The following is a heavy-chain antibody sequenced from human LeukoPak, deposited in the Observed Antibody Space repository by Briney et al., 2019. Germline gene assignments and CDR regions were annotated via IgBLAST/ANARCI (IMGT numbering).Heavy chain of an antibody. Sequence: AGRSLRLSCAASGFTFSSYGMHWVRQAPGKGLEWVAVIWYDGSNKYYADSVKGRFTISRDNSKNTLYLQMNSLRDEDTAVYYCARVRSGYYWDYWGQGTLVTVSS. CDR2: IWYDGSNK. J-gene: IGHJ4*02. CDR1: GFTFSSYG. D-gene: IGHD3-22*01. V-gene: IGHV3-33*08. CDR3: ARVRSGYYWDY.